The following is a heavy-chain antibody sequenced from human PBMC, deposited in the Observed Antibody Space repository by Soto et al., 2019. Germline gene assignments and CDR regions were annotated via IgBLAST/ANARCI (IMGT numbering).Heavy chain of an antibody. J-gene: IGHJ4*02. CDR2: IYYSGST. CDR1: GGSISSGGYY. Sequence: SETLSLTCTVSGGSISSGGYYCSWIRQHPGKGLEWIGYIYYSGSTYYNPSLKSRVSISVDTSKNQFSLKLSSVTAADTAVYYCALRLGDPGRLYFDYWGQGTLVTVSS. CDR3: ALRLGDPGRLYFDY. D-gene: IGHD3-16*01. V-gene: IGHV4-31*03.